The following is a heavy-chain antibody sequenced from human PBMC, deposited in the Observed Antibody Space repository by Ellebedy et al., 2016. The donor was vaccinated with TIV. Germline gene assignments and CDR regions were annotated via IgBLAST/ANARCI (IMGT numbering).Heavy chain of an antibody. CDR1: GYTFTRNA. D-gene: IGHD1-1*01. J-gene: IGHJ6*03. Sequence: ASVKVSCKASGYTFTRNAMNWVRQAPGQGLEWVGWINTNTGNPTYAQGFTGRFVLSLDTSVSTAYLQISSLKAEDTAVYYCARDSRYNWNDWDYYHMDVWGKGTTVTVSS. CDR3: ARDSRYNWNDWDYYHMDV. V-gene: IGHV7-4-1*02. CDR2: INTNTGNP.